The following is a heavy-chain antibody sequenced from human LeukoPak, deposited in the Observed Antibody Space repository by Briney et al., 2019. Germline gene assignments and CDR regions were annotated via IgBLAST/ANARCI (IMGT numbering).Heavy chain of an antibody. CDR2: IKQDGSEK. J-gene: IGHJ1*01. Sequence: GGSLRLSCAASGFTFSSYWMSWVRQAPGKGLEWVANIKQDGSEKYYVDSVKGRFTISRDNAKNSLYLQMNSLRAEDTAVYYCARDEYSSSSGYFQHWGQGTLVTVSS. V-gene: IGHV3-7*01. CDR3: ARDEYSSSSGYFQH. CDR1: GFTFSSYW. D-gene: IGHD6-6*01.